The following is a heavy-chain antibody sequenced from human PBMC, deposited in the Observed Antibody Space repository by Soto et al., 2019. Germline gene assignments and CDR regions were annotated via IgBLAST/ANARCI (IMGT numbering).Heavy chain of an antibody. D-gene: IGHD6-13*01. V-gene: IGHV4-30-4*01. CDR3: ARSKVGYRYFDY. CDR1: GGSISSGDYY. Sequence: SETLSLTCTVSGGSISSGDYYWSWIRQPPGKGLEWMWYIYYSGSTYYNPSLKSRVTISVDTSKNQFSLKLSSVTAADTAVYYCARSKVGYRYFDYWGQGTLVTVSS. CDR2: IYYSGST. J-gene: IGHJ4*02.